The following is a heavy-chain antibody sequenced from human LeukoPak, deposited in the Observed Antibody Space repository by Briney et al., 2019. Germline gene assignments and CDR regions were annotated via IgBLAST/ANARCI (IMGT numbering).Heavy chain of an antibody. CDR1: GFTFSSYA. V-gene: IGHV3-23*01. CDR3: AKLMGAYSNYRSLDV. D-gene: IGHD4-11*01. Sequence: GGSLRLSCAASGFTFSSYAMSWVRQAPGKGLEWVSAISGSGGSTYYADSVKGRFTISRDNSKNTLYLQMNSLRAEDTAVYYCAKLMGAYSNYRSLDVWGQGTTVTVSS. J-gene: IGHJ6*02. CDR2: ISGSGGST.